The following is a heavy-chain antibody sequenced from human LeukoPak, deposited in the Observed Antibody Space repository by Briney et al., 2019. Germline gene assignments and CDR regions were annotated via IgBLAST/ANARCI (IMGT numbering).Heavy chain of an antibody. CDR3: ARVGHSSSWYGYYFDY. V-gene: IGHV3-7*01. D-gene: IGHD6-13*01. CDR2: IKQDGSEK. CDR1: GFTFSSYW. J-gene: IGHJ4*02. Sequence: GGSLRLSCAASGFTFSSYWMSWVRQAPGKGLEWVANIKQDGSEKYYVDSVKGRFTIPRDNAKNSLYLQMNSLRAEDTAVYYCARVGHSSSWYGYYFDYWGQGTLVTVSS.